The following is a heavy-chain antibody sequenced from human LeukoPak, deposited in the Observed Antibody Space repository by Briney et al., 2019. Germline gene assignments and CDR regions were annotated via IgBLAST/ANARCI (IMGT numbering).Heavy chain of an antibody. Sequence: ASVNVSCKASGYTFTSYYMHWVRQAPAQGLEWMGIINPSGGSTSYAQKFQGRVTMTRDTSTSTVYMELSSLRSEDTAVYYCARLPGEGYDDYRGQGTLVTVSS. CDR2: INPSGGST. CDR1: GYTFTSYY. J-gene: IGHJ4*02. D-gene: IGHD5-24*01. V-gene: IGHV1-46*01. CDR3: ARLPGEGYDDY.